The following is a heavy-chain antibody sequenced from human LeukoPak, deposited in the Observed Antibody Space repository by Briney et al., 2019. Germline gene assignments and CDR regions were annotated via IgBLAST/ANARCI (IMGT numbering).Heavy chain of an antibody. Sequence: SETLSLTCTVSGGSMNNYYWTWIRQPPGKGLEWIGYIYYSGSTHYNPSLKSRVTISVDTSKSQFSLKLSSVTAADTAVYYCARPHSYHVGNNAFDIWGQGTMVTVSS. CDR2: IYYSGST. D-gene: IGHD2/OR15-2a*01. CDR3: ARPHSYHVGNNAFDI. CDR1: GGSMNNYY. J-gene: IGHJ3*02. V-gene: IGHV4-59*01.